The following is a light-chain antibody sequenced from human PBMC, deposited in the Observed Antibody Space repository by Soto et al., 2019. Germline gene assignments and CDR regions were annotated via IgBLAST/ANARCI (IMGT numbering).Light chain of an antibody. J-gene: IGLJ1*01. Sequence: QSVLTQPRSVSGSPGQSVTISCAGTSSDVGGYDSVSWYQQHPGKAPKLILFDVTKWPSGVPDRSSGSKSGNTASLTISGLQAEDEADYYCYSYAGSSSSYVFGTGTKATVL. CDR2: DVT. V-gene: IGLV2-11*01. CDR3: YSYAGSSSSYV. CDR1: SSDVGGYDS.